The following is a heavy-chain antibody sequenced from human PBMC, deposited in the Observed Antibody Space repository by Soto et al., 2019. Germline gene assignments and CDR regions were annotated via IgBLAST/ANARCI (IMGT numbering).Heavy chain of an antibody. CDR3: AKGGILTGYKYYYYYMDV. V-gene: IGHV3-23*01. J-gene: IGHJ6*03. CDR1: GFTFSRYA. D-gene: IGHD3-9*01. Sequence: HPGGSLGLSCAASGFTFSRYAMSWVRQAPGKGLEWVSAISGSGGSTYYADSVKGRFTISRDNSKNTLYLQMNSLRAEDTAVYYCAKGGILTGYKYYYYYMDVWGKGTTVTVSS. CDR2: ISGSGGST.